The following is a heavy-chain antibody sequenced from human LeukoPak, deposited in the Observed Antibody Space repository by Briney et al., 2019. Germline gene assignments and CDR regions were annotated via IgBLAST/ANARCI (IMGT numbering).Heavy chain of an antibody. CDR1: GGSISSYY. J-gene: IGHJ4*02. D-gene: IGHD3-3*01. CDR2: IYYSGST. V-gene: IGHV4-59*01. Sequence: SETLSLTCTVSGGSISSYYWSWIRQPPGKGLEWIGYIYYSGSTNYNPSLKSRVTISVDTSKNQFSLKLSSVTAADTAVYYCARGNDFWSGYPHHSDYWGQGTLVTVSS. CDR3: ARGNDFWSGYPHHSDY.